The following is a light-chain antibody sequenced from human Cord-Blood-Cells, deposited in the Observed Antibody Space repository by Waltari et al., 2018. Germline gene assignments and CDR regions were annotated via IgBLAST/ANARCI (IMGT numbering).Light chain of an antibody. CDR1: GSNSGHND. Sequence: QSVLTQPPSVSAAPGQNVTISCSGSGSNSGHNDVSCYQQLPGTAPKLLIYYNYNRPSGIPDRFSGSNSGTSATLGITGLQTGDEADYYCGTWDSSLSAYVFGTGTKVTVL. CDR2: YNY. CDR3: GTWDSSLSAYV. J-gene: IGLJ1*01. V-gene: IGLV1-51*01.